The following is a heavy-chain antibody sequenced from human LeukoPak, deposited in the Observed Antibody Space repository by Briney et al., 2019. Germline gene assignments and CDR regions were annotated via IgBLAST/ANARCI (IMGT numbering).Heavy chain of an antibody. J-gene: IGHJ5*02. CDR2: IYYSGST. V-gene: IGHV4-39*01. Sequence: SETLSLTCTVSGGSISSSTYYWGWIRQPPGKGLEWIGSIYYSGSTYYNPSLKSRVTISVDTSKNQFSLKLGSVTAADTAVYYCASDSSGYYWFDPWGQGTLVTVSS. CDR1: GGSISSSTYY. CDR3: ASDSSGYYWFDP. D-gene: IGHD3-22*01.